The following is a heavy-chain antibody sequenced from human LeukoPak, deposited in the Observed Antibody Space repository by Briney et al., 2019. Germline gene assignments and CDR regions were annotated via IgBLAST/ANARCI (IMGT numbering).Heavy chain of an antibody. V-gene: IGHV4-39*01. D-gene: IGHD6-19*01. J-gene: IGHJ4*02. Sequence: PSETLSLTCTVSGGSISSSSYYCGWIRQPPGKGLEWIGSIYYSGSTYYNPSLKSRVTISVDTSKNQFSLKLSSVTAADTAVYYCARRPSSSDTTPFDYWGQGTLVTVSS. CDR3: ARRPSSSDTTPFDY. CDR1: GGSISSSSYY. CDR2: IYYSGST.